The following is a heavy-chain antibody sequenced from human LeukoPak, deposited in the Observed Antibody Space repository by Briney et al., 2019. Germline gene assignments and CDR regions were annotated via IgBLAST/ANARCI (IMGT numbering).Heavy chain of an antibody. CDR3: ARGPNSGYGM. J-gene: IGHJ4*02. Sequence: GGSLRLSCSASGFTFSSYAMSWVRQVPGKGLEWVSAISGSGSDTYYADSVKGRFTISRDNSKNTLYLEINSLRAEDTAVYYCARGPNSGYGMWGQGTLVTVSS. CDR2: ISGSGSDT. D-gene: IGHD5-12*01. CDR1: GFTFSSYA. V-gene: IGHV3-23*01.